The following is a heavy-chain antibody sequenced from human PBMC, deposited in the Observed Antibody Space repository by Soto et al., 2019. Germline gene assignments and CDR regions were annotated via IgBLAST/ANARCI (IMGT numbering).Heavy chain of an antibody. J-gene: IGHJ4*02. CDR1: GYTFTSYG. Sequence: VKVSCKASGYTFTSYGISWVRQAPGQGLEWMGWISAYNGNTNYAQKLQGRVTMTTDTSTSTAYMELRSLRSDDTAVYYCARDADSSGYPHFDYWGQGTLVIVSS. V-gene: IGHV1-18*01. D-gene: IGHD3-22*01. CDR3: ARDADSSGYPHFDY. CDR2: ISAYNGNT.